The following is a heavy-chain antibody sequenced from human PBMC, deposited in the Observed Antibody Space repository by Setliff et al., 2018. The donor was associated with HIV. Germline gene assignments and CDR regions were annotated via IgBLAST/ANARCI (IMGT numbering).Heavy chain of an antibody. CDR3: VRGGTSSNWFDP. D-gene: IGHD2-2*01. CDR2: IYHSEYT. J-gene: IGHJ5*02. Sequence: PSETLSLTCAVSGGSISSDNWWTWVRQPPGKGLEWIGEIYHSEYTNYNASLKSRVSMSVDKSKNQFSLKLTSVTAADTAVYYCVRGGTSSNWFDPWGQGTLVTVSS. V-gene: IGHV4-4*02. CDR1: GGSISSDNW.